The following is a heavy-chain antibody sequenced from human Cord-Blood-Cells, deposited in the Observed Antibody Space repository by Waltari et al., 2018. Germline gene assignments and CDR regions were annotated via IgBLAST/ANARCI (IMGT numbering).Heavy chain of an antibody. CDR3: ARGGKQLDY. D-gene: IGHD6-6*01. Sequence: QVQLQQWGAGQLQPSAPLSLTCAAHGGSFSGSYWSWIRQPPGKGLEWIGEINHSGSTNYNPSLKSRVTISVDTSKNQFSLKLSSVTAADTAVYYCARGGKQLDYWGQGTLVTVSS. V-gene: IGHV4-34*01. CDR2: INHSGST. J-gene: IGHJ4*02. CDR1: GGSFSGSY.